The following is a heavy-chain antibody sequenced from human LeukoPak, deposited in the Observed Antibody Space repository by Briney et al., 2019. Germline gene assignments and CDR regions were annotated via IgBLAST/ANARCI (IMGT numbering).Heavy chain of an antibody. J-gene: IGHJ4*02. CDR1: GFTVRNNC. Sequence: GGSLRLSCAASGFTVRNNCMSWVRQAPGKGLEWVSVIYSGGSTYYADSVKGRFTISRDKSKNTLYLQMNSLRAEDTAVYFCATGERMVRGDGVDYWGQGTLVTVSS. CDR3: ATGERMVRGDGVDY. D-gene: IGHD3-10*01. CDR2: IYSGGST. V-gene: IGHV3-66*01.